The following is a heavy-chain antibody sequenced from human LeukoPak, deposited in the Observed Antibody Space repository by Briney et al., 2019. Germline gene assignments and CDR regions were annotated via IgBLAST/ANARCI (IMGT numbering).Heavy chain of an antibody. D-gene: IGHD1-26*01. V-gene: IGHV1-69*13. CDR1: GYTFSRYY. CDR2: IIPIFGTA. Sequence: GVSVKVSCKASGYTFSRYYMHWVRQAPGQGLEWMGGIIPIFGTANYAQKFQGRVTITADESTSTAYMELSSLRSEDTAVYYCARVGGSYCWGQGTLVTASS. CDR3: ARVGGSYC. J-gene: IGHJ4*02.